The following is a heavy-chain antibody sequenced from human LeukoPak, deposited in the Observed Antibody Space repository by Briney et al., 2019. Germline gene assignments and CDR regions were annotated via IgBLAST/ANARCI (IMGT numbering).Heavy chain of an antibody. CDR3: ARGFVSSSWYFDY. V-gene: IGHV1-69*06. CDR1: GGTFSGYA. CDR2: IIPIFGTA. D-gene: IGHD6-13*01. Sequence: GSSVKVSCKASGGTFSGYAISWVRQAPGQGLEWMGGIIPIFGTANYAQKFQGRVTITADKSTSTAYMELSSLRSEDTAVYYCARGFVSSSWYFDYWGQGTLVTVSS. J-gene: IGHJ4*02.